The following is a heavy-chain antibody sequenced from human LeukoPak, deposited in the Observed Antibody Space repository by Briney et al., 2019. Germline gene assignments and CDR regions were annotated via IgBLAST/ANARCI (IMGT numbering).Heavy chain of an antibody. V-gene: IGHV3-30-3*02. D-gene: IGHD4-11*01. CDR3: AKIRPSNSEGDGPLY. J-gene: IGHJ4*02. CDR2: ISYDGSNK. Sequence: GGSLRLSCAASGFTFSSYAMHWVRQAPGKGLEWVAVISYDGSNKYYADSVKGRFTISRDNSKNTLYLQMNSLRAEDTAVYYCAKIRPSNSEGDGPLYWGQGTLVTVSS. CDR1: GFTFSSYA.